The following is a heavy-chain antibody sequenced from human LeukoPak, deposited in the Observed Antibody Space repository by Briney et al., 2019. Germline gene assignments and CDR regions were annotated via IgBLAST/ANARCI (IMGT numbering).Heavy chain of an antibody. CDR1: GYTFTGYY. Sequence: ASVKVSCKASGYTFTGYYMHWVRQAPGQGLEWMGRINPNSGGTNYAQKFQGRVTMTRDTSISTAYMELRSLRSDDTAVYYCARALHIVGATGDFDYWGQGTLVTVSS. J-gene: IGHJ4*02. V-gene: IGHV1-2*06. CDR2: INPNSGGT. D-gene: IGHD1-26*01. CDR3: ARALHIVGATGDFDY.